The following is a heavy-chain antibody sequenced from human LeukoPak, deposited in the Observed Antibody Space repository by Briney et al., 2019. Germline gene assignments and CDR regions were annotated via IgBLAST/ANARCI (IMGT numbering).Heavy chain of an antibody. CDR3: ASTLFGGYYYMDV. CDR2: INSDGSST. J-gene: IGHJ6*03. CDR1: GFTFSSYW. V-gene: IGHV3-74*01. Sequence: GGSLRLSCAASGFTFSSYWMHWVRQAPGKGLVWVSRINSDGSSTSYADSVKGRFTISRDNAKNTLYLQMNSLRAEDTAVYYCASTLFGGYYYMDVWGKGTTVTVSS. D-gene: IGHD3-10*01.